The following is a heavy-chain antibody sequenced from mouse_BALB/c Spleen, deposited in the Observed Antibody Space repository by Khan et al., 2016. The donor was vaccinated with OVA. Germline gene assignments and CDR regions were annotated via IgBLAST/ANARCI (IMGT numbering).Heavy chain of an antibody. J-gene: IGHJ4*01. CDR1: GFSLTGYG. CDR2: IWGDGST. D-gene: IGHD2-10*01. V-gene: IGHV2-6-7*01. Sequence: VELVESGPGLVAPSQSLSITCTVSGFSLTGYGVNWVRQPPGKGLVWLGMIWGDGSTDYNSALKSRLSITKDNSKSQVFLKMNSLQTDDTARYYCARAYYANYREAMDYWGQGNSVTVSS. CDR3: ARAYYANYREAMDY.